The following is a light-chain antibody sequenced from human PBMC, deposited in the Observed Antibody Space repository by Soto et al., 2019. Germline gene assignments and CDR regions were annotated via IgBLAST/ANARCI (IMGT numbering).Light chain of an antibody. V-gene: IGLV3-21*02. J-gene: IGLJ1*01. CDR1: NIGSKS. Sequence: SYELTQPPSVSVAPGQTARITCGGNNIGSKSVHWYQQKPGQAPVLVAYDDSDRPSGIPERFSGSNSGNTATLTISRVEAGDEADYYCQVWDSSSDLLYVFGTGTKVTVL. CDR3: QVWDSSSDLLYV. CDR2: DDS.